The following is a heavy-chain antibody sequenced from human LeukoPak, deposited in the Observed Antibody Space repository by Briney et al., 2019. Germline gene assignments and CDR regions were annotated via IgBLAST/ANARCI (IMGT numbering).Heavy chain of an antibody. CDR1: GFTFSSYS. J-gene: IGHJ2*01. Sequence: GGSLRLSCAASGFTFSSYSMNWVRQAPGKGLEWVSSISSRSSYIYYADSVKGRFTISRDNSKNTLCLQMNSLRAEDTAVYYCAKAGTGDWSLDLWGRGTLVTVSS. D-gene: IGHD1-14*01. CDR2: ISSRSSYI. CDR3: AKAGTGDWSLDL. V-gene: IGHV3-21*04.